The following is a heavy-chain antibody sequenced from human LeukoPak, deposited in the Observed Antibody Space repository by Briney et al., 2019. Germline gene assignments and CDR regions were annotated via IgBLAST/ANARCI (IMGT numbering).Heavy chain of an antibody. D-gene: IGHD6-6*01. V-gene: IGHV4-61*01. J-gene: IGHJ5*02. Sequence: SETLSLTCTVSGGSVSSGSYYWSWIRQPPGKGLEWIGYIYYSGSTNYNPSLKSRVTISVDTSKNQFSLKLSSVTAADTAVYYCARGTYSSPSRWFDPWGQGTLVTVSS. CDR1: GGSVSSGSYY. CDR2: IYYSGST. CDR3: ARGTYSSPSRWFDP.